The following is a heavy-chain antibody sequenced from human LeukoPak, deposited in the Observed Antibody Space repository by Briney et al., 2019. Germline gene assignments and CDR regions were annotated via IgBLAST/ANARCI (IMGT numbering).Heavy chain of an antibody. CDR2: ISYDGSNK. V-gene: IGHV3-30-3*02. J-gene: IGHJ4*02. D-gene: IGHD5-12*01. CDR3: AKSVRLGVATILGN. CDR1: GFTFSSYA. Sequence: GGSLRLSCAASGFTFSSYAMHWVRQAPGKGLEWVAVISYDGSNKYYADSVKGRFTISRDNSKNTLYLQMNSLRAEDTAVYYCAKSVRLGVATILGNWGQGTLVTVSS.